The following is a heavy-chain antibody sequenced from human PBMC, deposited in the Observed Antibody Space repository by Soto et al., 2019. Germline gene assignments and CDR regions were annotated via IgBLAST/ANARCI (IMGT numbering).Heavy chain of an antibody. D-gene: IGHD3-22*01. Sequence: QVQLVQSGAEVKKPGSSVKVSCKASGGTFSSYAISLVRQAPGQGLEWMGGIIPIFGTANYAQKFQGRVTITADESTSTAYMELSSLRSEDTAVYYCARDSYYDSSGYPEYFQHWGQGTLVTVSS. J-gene: IGHJ1*01. V-gene: IGHV1-69*01. CDR1: GGTFSSYA. CDR3: ARDSYYDSSGYPEYFQH. CDR2: IIPIFGTA.